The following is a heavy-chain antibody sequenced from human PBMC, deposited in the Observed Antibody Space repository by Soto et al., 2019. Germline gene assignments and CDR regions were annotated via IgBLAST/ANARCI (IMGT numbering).Heavy chain of an antibody. CDR3: ARDKREQWLSTFDY. CDR1: GFTFSSYA. D-gene: IGHD6-19*01. CDR2: ISYDGSNK. Sequence: QVQLVESGGGVVQPGRSLRLSCAASGFTFSSYAMHWVHQAPGKGLEWVVVISYDGSNKYYADSVKGRFTISRDNSKNTLYLQMNSLRAEDTAVYYCARDKREQWLSTFDYWGQGTLVTVSS. V-gene: IGHV3-30-3*01. J-gene: IGHJ4*02.